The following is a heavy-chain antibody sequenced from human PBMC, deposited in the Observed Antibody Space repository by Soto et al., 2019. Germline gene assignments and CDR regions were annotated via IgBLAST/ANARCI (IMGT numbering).Heavy chain of an antibody. CDR2: INHSGST. D-gene: IGHD3-10*01. V-gene: IGHV4-34*01. CDR3: ARGGFPYAFDI. Sequence: QVQLQQWGAGLLKPSETLSLTCAVYGGSFSGYYWSWIRQPPGKGLEWIGEINHSGSTNYNPSLNSRLTISVDTSKNQFSLKLSSVTAADTAVYYCARGGFPYAFDIWGQGTMVTVSS. CDR1: GGSFSGYY. J-gene: IGHJ3*02.